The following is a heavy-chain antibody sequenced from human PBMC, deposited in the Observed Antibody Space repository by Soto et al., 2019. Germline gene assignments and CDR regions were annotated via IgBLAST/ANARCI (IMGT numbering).Heavy chain of an antibody. CDR3: ARSSGYHETYPTDQYCHQ. D-gene: IGHD1-1*01. V-gene: IGHV3-7*01. Sequence: EVQLVESGGGLVQPGGSLRLSCAACGFTFSTYWMSWVRQAPGKGLEWVANINQDGSEKYYVDSVKGRFTISRDNVRNSLYLQVNRLTADDTAMFYCARSSGYHETYPTDQYCHQWGDGTMVTVSA. CDR1: GFTFSTYW. CDR2: INQDGSEK. J-gene: IGHJ1*01.